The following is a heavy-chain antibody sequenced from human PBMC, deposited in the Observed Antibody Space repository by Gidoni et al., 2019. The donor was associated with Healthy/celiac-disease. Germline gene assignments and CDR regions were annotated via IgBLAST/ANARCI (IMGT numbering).Heavy chain of an antibody. V-gene: IGHV3-33*01. CDR2: IWYDGSNK. CDR3: ARDPYGDYAVDY. D-gene: IGHD4-17*01. J-gene: IGHJ4*02. Sequence: QVQLVESGGGVVQPGRSLRLSCAASGFTFSSYGMHWVRQAPGKGLEWVAVIWYDGSNKYYADSVKGRFTISRDNSKNTLYLQMNSLRAEDTAVYYCARDPYGDYAVDYWGQGTLVTVSS. CDR1: GFTFSSYG.